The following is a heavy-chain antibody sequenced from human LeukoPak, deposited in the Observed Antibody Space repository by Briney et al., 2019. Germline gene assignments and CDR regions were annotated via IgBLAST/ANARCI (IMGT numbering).Heavy chain of an antibody. Sequence: PSETLFLTCTVSGGSISGWYWSWIRQPPGKGLERIGYIYGSGNTNYNPSLKSRVTMSIDTSKNQFSLKLTSVTAADTATYYCARETSLAGFASGLGFNYWGQGILVTVSS. CDR3: ARETSLAGFASGLGFNY. J-gene: IGHJ4*02. V-gene: IGHV4-59*01. CDR1: GGSISGWY. D-gene: IGHD6-19*01. CDR2: IYGSGNT.